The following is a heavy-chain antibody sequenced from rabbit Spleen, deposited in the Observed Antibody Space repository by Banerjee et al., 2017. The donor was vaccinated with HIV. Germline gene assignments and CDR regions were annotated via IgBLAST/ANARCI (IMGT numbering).Heavy chain of an antibody. CDR2: IVTGSSGST. Sequence: QSLEESGGDLVKPGASLTLTCTASASGFSFSINYYMCWVRQVPGKGLEWIACIVTGSSGSTYYASWAKGRFTISKASSTTVTLQLTSLTAADTATYFCARDLTGVIGWNFGWWGPGTLVTVS. V-gene: IGHV1S40*01. J-gene: IGHJ6*01. CDR1: GFSFSINYY. D-gene: IGHD4-1*01. CDR3: ARDLTGVIGWNFGW.